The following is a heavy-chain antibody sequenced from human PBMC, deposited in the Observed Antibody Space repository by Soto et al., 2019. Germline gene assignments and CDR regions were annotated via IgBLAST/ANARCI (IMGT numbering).Heavy chain of an antibody. CDR2: IYRSAYT. D-gene: IGHD4-17*01. V-gene: IGHV4-30-2*01. CDR1: VESVSTGDYS. CDR3: ARGNGDYGNYYFDS. J-gene: IGHJ4*02. Sequence: PSETLSVACAFSVESVSTGDYSWSWIRQPPGEGLELIGYIYRSAYTYYNPSLKSRVIISVDRSKNQFSLRLTSVTAADTAMYYCARGNGDYGNYYFDSWGRGILVTVSS.